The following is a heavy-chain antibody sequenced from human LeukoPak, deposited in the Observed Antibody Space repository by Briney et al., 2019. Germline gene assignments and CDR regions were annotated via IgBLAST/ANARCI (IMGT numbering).Heavy chain of an antibody. CDR3: ARARRNDYGDHYFDY. J-gene: IGHJ4*02. CDR1: GFTFSSYD. CDR2: IGTAGDT. V-gene: IGHV3-13*01. Sequence: GGSLRLSCAASGFTFSSYDMHWVRQATGKGLEWVSAIGTAGDTYYPGSVKGRFTISRENAKNSLYLQMNSLRAGDTAVYYCARARRNDYGDHYFDYWGQGTLVTVSS. D-gene: IGHD4-17*01.